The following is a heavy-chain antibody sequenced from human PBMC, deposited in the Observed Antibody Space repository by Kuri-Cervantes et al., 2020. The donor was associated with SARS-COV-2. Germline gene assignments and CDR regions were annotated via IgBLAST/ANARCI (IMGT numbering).Heavy chain of an antibody. J-gene: IGHJ4*02. CDR1: RYSLTIYG. CDR3: ARGPNGDGHVCYFGDPPAY. V-gene: IGHV1-18*01. Sequence: SRYSLTIYGISWVRQAPGQRLEWMGWISAYNGNTNYAQKIQGRVTMTKETSKRTAYMEVSSLRFEDTAVYFCARGPNGDGHVCYFGDPPAYWGQGTQVTVSS. D-gene: IGHD2-21*02. CDR2: ISAYNGNT.